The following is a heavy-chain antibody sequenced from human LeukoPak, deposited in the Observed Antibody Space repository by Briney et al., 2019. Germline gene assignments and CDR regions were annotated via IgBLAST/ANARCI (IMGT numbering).Heavy chain of an antibody. CDR3: ATQRITMVRGVTYNWFDS. V-gene: IGHV3-23*01. J-gene: IGHJ5*01. D-gene: IGHD3-10*01. CDR2: ISGSGGST. CDR1: GFTFSIYA. Sequence: GGSLRLSCAASGFTFSIYAMNWVRQAPGKGLEWVSAISGSGGSTYYADSVKGRFTISRDNSKNTLYLQMNSLRAEDTAVYYCATQRITMVRGVTYNWFDSWGQGTLVTVSS.